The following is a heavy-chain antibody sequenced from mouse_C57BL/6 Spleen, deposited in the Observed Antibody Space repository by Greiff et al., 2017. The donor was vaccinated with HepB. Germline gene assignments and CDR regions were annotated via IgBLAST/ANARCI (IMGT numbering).Heavy chain of an antibody. CDR2: INPNNGGT. J-gene: IGHJ1*03. CDR1: GYTFTDYN. Sequence: LVEPGASVKMSCKASGYTFTDYNMHWVKQSHGKSLEWIGYINPNNGGTSYNQKFKGKATLTVNKSSSTAYMELRSLTSEDSAVYYCARYYGSSLNWYFDVWGTGTTVTVSS. D-gene: IGHD1-1*01. CDR3: ARYYGSSLNWYFDV. V-gene: IGHV1-22*01.